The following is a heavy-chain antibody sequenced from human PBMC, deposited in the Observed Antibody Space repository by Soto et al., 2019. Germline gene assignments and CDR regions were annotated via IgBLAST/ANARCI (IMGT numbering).Heavy chain of an antibody. CDR2: IIPIFGTA. J-gene: IGHJ6*04. Sequence: SVKVSCKASGGTFSSYAISWVRQAPGQGLEWMGGIIPIFGTANYAQKFQGRVTITADESTSTAYMELSSLRSEDTAVYYCARRYCSSPSCYSRYYYGMDVGGKGTRVTFPS. CDR3: ARRYCSSPSCYSRYYYGMDV. V-gene: IGHV1-69*13. CDR1: GGTFSSYA. D-gene: IGHD2-2*01.